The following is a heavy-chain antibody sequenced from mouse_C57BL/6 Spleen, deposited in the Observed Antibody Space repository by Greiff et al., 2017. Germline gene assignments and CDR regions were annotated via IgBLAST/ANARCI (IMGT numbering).Heavy chain of an antibody. V-gene: IGHV1-9*01. D-gene: IGHD1-1*01. CDR3: AGPHYYGSSWFAY. J-gene: IGHJ3*01. CDR2: ILPGSGST. CDR1: GYTFTGYW. Sequence: QVQLQQSGAELMKPGASVKLSCKATGYTFTGYWIEWVKQRPGHGLEWIGEILPGSGSTNYNEKFKGKATFTADTSSNTAYMQLSRLTTEDSANYCGAGPHYYGSSWFAYWGQGTLVTVSA.